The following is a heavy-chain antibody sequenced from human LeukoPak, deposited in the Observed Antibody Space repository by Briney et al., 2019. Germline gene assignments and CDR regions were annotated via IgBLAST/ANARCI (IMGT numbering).Heavy chain of an antibody. Sequence: GESLKISCKGSGYSFTSYWIGWVRQQPGKGLEWMGIIYPGDSDTRYSPSFQGQGTISADKSISTAYLQWSSLKASDTAMYYCARQNYYDSSGYYGNDAFDIWGQGTMVTVSS. J-gene: IGHJ3*02. D-gene: IGHD3-22*01. CDR2: IYPGDSDT. CDR1: GYSFTSYW. V-gene: IGHV5-51*01. CDR3: ARQNYYDSSGYYGNDAFDI.